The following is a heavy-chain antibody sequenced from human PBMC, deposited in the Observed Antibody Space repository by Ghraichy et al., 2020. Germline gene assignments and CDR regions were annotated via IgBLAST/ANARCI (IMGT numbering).Heavy chain of an antibody. V-gene: IGHV3-23*01. CDR2: ISGSGGST. CDR3: AKDGDRGMYYDFWSGYYPPLNYYYGMDV. D-gene: IGHD3-3*01. Sequence: GGSLRLSCAASGFTFSSYAMSWVRQAPGKGLEWVSAISGSGGSTYYADSVKGRFTISRDNSKNTLYLQMNSLRAEDTAVYYCAKDGDRGMYYDFWSGYYPPLNYYYGMDVWGQGTTVTVSS. J-gene: IGHJ6*02. CDR1: GFTFSSYA.